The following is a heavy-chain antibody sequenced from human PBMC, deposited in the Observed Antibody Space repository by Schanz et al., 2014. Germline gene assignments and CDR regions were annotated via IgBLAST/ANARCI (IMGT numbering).Heavy chain of an antibody. D-gene: IGHD3-16*01. V-gene: IGHV3-33*08. CDR1: GLNFAYYG. Sequence: QVQLVESGGGVVQPGRPLRLSCATSGLNFAYYGMNWVRQAPGKGLEWVAHIGYDGSEKYYVDAVKGRFTISRDNSKDTLDLQMSGLTREDAAVYYCARGPVAIQGGAMDFWGQGTLVAVAS. J-gene: IGHJ4*02. CDR2: IGYDGSEK. CDR3: ARGPVAIQGGAMDF.